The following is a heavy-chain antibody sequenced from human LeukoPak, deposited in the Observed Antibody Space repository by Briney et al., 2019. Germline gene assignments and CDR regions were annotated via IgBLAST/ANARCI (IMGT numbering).Heavy chain of an antibody. Sequence: SETLSLTCTVSGGSISSYYWSWIRQPPGKGLEWIGYIYYSGSTNYNPSLKSRVTISVDTSKNQFSLKLSSVTAADTAVYYCARARSGYSLDYWGQGTLVTVSS. D-gene: IGHD5-18*01. J-gene: IGHJ4*02. CDR2: IYYSGST. CDR1: GGSISSYY. CDR3: ARARSGYSLDY. V-gene: IGHV4-59*12.